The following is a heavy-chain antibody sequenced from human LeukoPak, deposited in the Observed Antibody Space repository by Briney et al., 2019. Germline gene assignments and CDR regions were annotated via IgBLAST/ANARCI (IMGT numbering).Heavy chain of an antibody. V-gene: IGHV4-59*08. CDR1: GGSISTYY. CDR2: IYHSGGT. Sequence: SETLSLTCTVSGGSISTYYWNWIRQPPGKGLEWIGYIYHSGGTTYNPSLKSRVTISVDMSKNQFSLRLSSVTAADTAVYYCARGSLGREVSAFFKNWGQGILVTVSS. D-gene: IGHD5/OR15-5a*01. J-gene: IGHJ4*02. CDR3: ARGSLGREVSAFFKN.